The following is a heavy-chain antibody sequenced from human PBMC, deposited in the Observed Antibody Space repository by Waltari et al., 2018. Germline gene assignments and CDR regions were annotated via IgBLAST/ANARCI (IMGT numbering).Heavy chain of an antibody. CDR2: IYYSGST. Sequence: QVQLQESGPGLVKPSETLSLTCTVSGGSLSSYYWSWIRQPPGKGLEWIGYIYYSGSTNYNPSLKSRVTISVDTSKNQFSLKLSSVTAADTAVYYCARHYNLYWYFDLWGRGTLVTVSS. J-gene: IGHJ2*01. CDR1: GGSLSSYY. CDR3: ARHYNLYWYFDL. V-gene: IGHV4-59*01. D-gene: IGHD4-4*01.